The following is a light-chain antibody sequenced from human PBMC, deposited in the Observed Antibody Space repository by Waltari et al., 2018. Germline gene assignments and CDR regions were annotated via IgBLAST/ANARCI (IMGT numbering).Light chain of an antibody. Sequence: EIVMTQSPLSLPVTPGEPASISCSSSQSLLYSNGYNYLHWYLQKPGQSPQLLIYLGSNRASGVPDRFSGSGSGTDFTLKISRVEAEDVGVYYCMQAQQAPWTFGQGTKVEIK. J-gene: IGKJ1*01. CDR3: MQAQQAPWT. CDR1: QSLLYSNGYNY. V-gene: IGKV2-28*01. CDR2: LGS.